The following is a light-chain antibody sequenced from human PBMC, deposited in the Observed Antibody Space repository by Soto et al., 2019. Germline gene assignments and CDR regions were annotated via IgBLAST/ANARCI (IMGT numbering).Light chain of an antibody. CDR3: QQYNSYWT. CDR2: KAS. J-gene: IGKJ1*01. Sequence: DIQMTQSPSTLSASVGDRVTITCRASQSISSWLAWYQQKPGKAPKLLIYKASSLESGVPSRFSGSGSGTEFTLTISSLHPDDFATYYCQQYNSYWTFGQGTKV. CDR1: QSISSW. V-gene: IGKV1-5*03.